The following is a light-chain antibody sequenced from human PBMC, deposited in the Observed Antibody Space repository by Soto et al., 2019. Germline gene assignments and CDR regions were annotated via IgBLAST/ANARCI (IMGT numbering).Light chain of an antibody. CDR3: ATWGDSLSGVL. V-gene: IGLV1-47*01. CDR1: SSNIGSNY. CDR2: RNN. Sequence: QSVLTQPPSTSGTPGQRVTISCSGSSSNIGSNYVYWYQQLPGTAHKLLIYRNNQRPSGVPDRFSGSKSGTSASLAISVLRSADEADYYCATWGDSLSGVLFGGGTKLTVL. J-gene: IGLJ3*02.